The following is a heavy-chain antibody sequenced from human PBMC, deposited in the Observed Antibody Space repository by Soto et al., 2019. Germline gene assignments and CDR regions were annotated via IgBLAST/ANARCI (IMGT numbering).Heavy chain of an antibody. J-gene: IGHJ3*02. Sequence: GSLRLSCAASGFTVSSNYMSWVRQAPGKGLEWVSVIYSGGSTYYADSVKGRFTISRDNSKNTLYLQMNSLRAEDTAVYYCASASPYYYDSSGYSKIWAQGTMVTGSS. CDR2: IYSGGST. CDR1: GFTVSSNY. V-gene: IGHV3-66*01. D-gene: IGHD3-22*01. CDR3: ASASPYYYDSSGYSKI.